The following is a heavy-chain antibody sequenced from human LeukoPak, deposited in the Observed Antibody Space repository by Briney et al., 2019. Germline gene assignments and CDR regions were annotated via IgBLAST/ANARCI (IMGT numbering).Heavy chain of an antibody. CDR3: AKDIGMATIIVGFHY. CDR1: GFTFEDYA. CDR2: VSWNSGSI. Sequence: GGSLRLSCAASGFTFEDYAMHWVRQAPGKGLEWVSGVSWNSGSIAYADSVKGRFTISRDNAKNSLYLQMNSLRAEDTALYYCAKDIGMATIIVGFHYWGQGTLVAVSS. D-gene: IGHD5-24*01. J-gene: IGHJ4*02. V-gene: IGHV3-9*01.